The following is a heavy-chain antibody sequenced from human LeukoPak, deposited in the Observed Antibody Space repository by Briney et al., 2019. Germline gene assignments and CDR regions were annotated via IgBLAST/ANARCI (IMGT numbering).Heavy chain of an antibody. J-gene: IGHJ4*02. CDR3: ARSSGTGTFSY. Sequence: PSETLSLTCTVSGDSISRSTYYWAWIRQAPGKGLEWIGSVYYGRSPYFNPSLESRATISVDTSKNHFSLKMSSVTAADTAVYYCARSSGTGTFSYWGQGTLVTVSS. CDR2: VYYGRSP. V-gene: IGHV4-39*02. D-gene: IGHD6-25*01. CDR1: GDSISRSTYY.